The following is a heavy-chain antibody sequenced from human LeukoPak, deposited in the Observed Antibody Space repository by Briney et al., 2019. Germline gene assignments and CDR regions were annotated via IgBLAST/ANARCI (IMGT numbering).Heavy chain of an antibody. CDR2: IRYDGSDK. CDR3: ARGTPSSSGWLYYGMDV. J-gene: IGHJ6*02. CDR1: GFTFSSYG. V-gene: IGHV3-30*02. Sequence: GGSLRLSCAASGFTFSSYGMHWVRQAPGKGLEWVAFIRYDGSDKYYADSAKGRFTISRDNSKNTLYLQINSLRAEDTAVYYCARGTPSSSGWLYYGMDVWGQGTTVTVSS. D-gene: IGHD6-19*01.